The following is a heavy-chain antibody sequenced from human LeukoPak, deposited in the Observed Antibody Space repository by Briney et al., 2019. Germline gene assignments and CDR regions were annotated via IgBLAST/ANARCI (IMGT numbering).Heavy chain of an antibody. Sequence: GGSLRLSCATSGFIFSDSYMSWIRQAPGKGLEWISYISSSDSTISYADSVKGRFTISWDNAKKSLYLQMNSLRAEDTAVYYCATKGSYWRFEYWGREPWSPSPQ. J-gene: IGHJ4*02. CDR2: ISSSDSTI. CDR1: GFIFSDSY. V-gene: IGHV3-11*04. D-gene: IGHD1-1*01. CDR3: ATKGSYWRFEY.